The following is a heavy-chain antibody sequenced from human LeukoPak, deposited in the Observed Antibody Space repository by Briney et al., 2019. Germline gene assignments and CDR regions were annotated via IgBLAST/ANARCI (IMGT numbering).Heavy chain of an antibody. V-gene: IGHV3-53*01. Sequence: GGSLRLSCEVSGFTVSRHFMSWVRQAPGKGLDWVSVLYDDGTTHYADSVKGRFTISRDTSQNILYLEMNSLRADDTAVYYCARLYCSGGSCYGHFDYWGQGTLVTVSS. D-gene: IGHD2-15*01. CDR2: LYDDGTT. CDR1: GFTVSRHF. J-gene: IGHJ4*02. CDR3: ARLYCSGGSCYGHFDY.